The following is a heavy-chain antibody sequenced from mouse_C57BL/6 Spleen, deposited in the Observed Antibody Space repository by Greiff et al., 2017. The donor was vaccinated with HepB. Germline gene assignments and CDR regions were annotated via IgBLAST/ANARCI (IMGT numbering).Heavy chain of an antibody. CDR1: GYTFTSYW. V-gene: IGHV1-50*01. CDR3: ASFHYKRLRD. Sequence: VQLQQPGAELVKPGASVKLSCKASGYTFTSYWMQWVKQRPGQGLEWIGEIDPSDSYTNYNQKFKGKATLTVDTSSSTAYMQLSSLTSEDSAVDYCASFHYKRLRDWGQGTLVTVSA. J-gene: IGHJ3*01. D-gene: IGHD2-12*01. CDR2: IDPSDSYT.